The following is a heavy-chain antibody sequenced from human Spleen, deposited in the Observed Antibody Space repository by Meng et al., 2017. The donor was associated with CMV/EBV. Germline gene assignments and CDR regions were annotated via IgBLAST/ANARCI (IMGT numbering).Heavy chain of an antibody. CDR2: ISWNSGNI. J-gene: IGHJ3*02. V-gene: IGHV3-9*01. CDR3: ARWGYCSSTSCYAFDI. D-gene: IGHD2-2*01. CDR1: GSTFDDDA. Sequence: GGSLRLSCAASGSTFDDDAIHWVRQAPGKGLEWVSGISWNSGNIDYADSVKGRFTISRDNSKNTLYLQMNSLRAEDTAVYYCARWGYCSSTSCYAFDIWGQGTMVTVSS.